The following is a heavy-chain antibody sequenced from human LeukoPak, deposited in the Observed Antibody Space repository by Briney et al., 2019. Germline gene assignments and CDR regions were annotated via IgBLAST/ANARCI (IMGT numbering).Heavy chain of an antibody. V-gene: IGHV1-3*04. CDR3: ARVLLSPYGPFDY. CDR1: GYTFTNYP. Sequence: ASVKVSCKASGYTFTNYPLHWVRQAPGQRLEWMGWINTGNGDTKSSQKFQGRVAITRDTSASTAYMDLSSLRSEDTAVYYCARVLLSPYGPFDYWGQGTLVTVSS. J-gene: IGHJ4*02. CDR2: INTGNGDT. D-gene: IGHD3-10*01.